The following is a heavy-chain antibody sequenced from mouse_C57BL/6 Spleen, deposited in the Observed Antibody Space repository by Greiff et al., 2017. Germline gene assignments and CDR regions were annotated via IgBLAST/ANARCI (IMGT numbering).Heavy chain of an antibody. Sequence: QVQLQQPGAELVMPGASVKLSCKASGYTFTSYWMHWVKQRPGPGLEWIGEIDPSDSYTNYNQTFKGKSTLTVDKSSSTAYMQLSSLTSEDSAVYYCARRNSNYGYFDVWGTGTTVTGSS. CDR3: ARRNSNYGYFDV. J-gene: IGHJ1*03. V-gene: IGHV1-69*01. CDR2: IDPSDSYT. D-gene: IGHD2-5*01. CDR1: GYTFTSYW.